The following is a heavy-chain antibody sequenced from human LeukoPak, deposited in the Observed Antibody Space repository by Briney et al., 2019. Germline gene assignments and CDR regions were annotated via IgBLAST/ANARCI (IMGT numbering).Heavy chain of an antibody. D-gene: IGHD3-10*01. J-gene: IGHJ4*02. CDR3: ATLWFGYAY. CDR2: ISSSGSTI. Sequence: PAGSLSLSCAASGFTFSSYEMNWVRQAPGKGLEWVSYISSSGSTIYYADSVKGRFTISRDNAKTSLYLQMNSLRAEDTAVYYCATLWFGYAYWGQGTLVTVSS. CDR1: GFTFSSYE. V-gene: IGHV3-48*03.